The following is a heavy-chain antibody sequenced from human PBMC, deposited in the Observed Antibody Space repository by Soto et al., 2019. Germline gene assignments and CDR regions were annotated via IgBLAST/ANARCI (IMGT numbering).Heavy chain of an antibody. J-gene: IGHJ6*03. Sequence: EVQLLESGGGLVQPGGSLRLSCAASGFSFSNFPMSWVRQASGKGLEWVSAISGSGGITYSADSVKGRFTISRDNSKNTLYLQMDRLRVEDTAVYYCAKSPAYCSGGTCYSDHYYYMDVWGKGTAVTVSS. V-gene: IGHV3-23*01. D-gene: IGHD2-15*01. CDR3: AKSPAYCSGGTCYSDHYYYMDV. CDR1: GFSFSNFP. CDR2: ISGSGGIT.